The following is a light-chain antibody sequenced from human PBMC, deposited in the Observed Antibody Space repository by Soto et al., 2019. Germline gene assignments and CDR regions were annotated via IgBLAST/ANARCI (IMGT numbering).Light chain of an antibody. CDR3: QQRSNWPPLT. CDR2: DAS. CDR1: QSVSSY. V-gene: IGKV3-11*01. J-gene: IGKJ4*01. Sequence: VLTPSPDSLAVSMGEGATLSCRASQSVSSYLAWYQQRPGQAPRLLIYDASNRATGIPARFSGSGSGTDFTLTISSLEPEDFAVYYCQQRSNWPPLTFGGGTKVDI.